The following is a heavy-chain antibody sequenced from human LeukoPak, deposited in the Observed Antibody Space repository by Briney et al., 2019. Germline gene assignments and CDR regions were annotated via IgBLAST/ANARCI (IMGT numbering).Heavy chain of an antibody. D-gene: IGHD4-11*01. V-gene: IGHV4-38-2*01. CDR1: AYSISSGYY. J-gene: IGHJ5*02. CDR2: FYHSGST. CDR3: ARHDFYSNYPHNWFDP. Sequence: SETLSLTSAVSAYSISSGYYWVWIRQPPGKGLEWIGSFYHSGSTYYNPSLKSRVTISVDTSKNQFSLKLSSVTAADTAVYYCARHDFYSNYPHNWFDPWGQGTLVTVSS.